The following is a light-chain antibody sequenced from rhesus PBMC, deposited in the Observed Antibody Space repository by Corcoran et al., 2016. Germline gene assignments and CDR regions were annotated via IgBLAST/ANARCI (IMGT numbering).Light chain of an antibody. CDR3: QQQHSYPLT. V-gene: IGKV1S14*01. J-gene: IGKJ4*01. CDR2: YAS. CDR1: QGISNY. Sequence: DIQMTQSPSSLSASGGDTVTITCRASQGISNYLVWYQQKPGKAPPPLIYYASNLENGVPSRLSGIGSGKDFTLTISRLQAEDFAIYYCQQQHSYPLTFGGGTKVELK.